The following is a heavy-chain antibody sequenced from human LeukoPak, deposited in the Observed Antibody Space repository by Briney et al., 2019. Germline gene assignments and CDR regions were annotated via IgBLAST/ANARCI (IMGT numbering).Heavy chain of an antibody. CDR1: GFTFSSYA. D-gene: IGHD2-2*01. CDR3: AKYCSRTSCYRARWFDP. Sequence: GGSLRLSCAASGFTFSSYAMSWVRQAPGKGLEWVSAISGSGGSTYYADSVKGRFTISRDNSKNTLYLQMNSLRAEDTAVYYCAKYCSRTSCYRARWFDPWGQGTLVTVSS. J-gene: IGHJ5*02. CDR2: ISGSGGST. V-gene: IGHV3-23*01.